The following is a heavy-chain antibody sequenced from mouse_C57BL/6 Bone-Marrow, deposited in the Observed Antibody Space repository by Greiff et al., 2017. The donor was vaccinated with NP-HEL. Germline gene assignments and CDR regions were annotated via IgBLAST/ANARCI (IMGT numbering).Heavy chain of an antibody. CDR2: ISDGGSYT. Sequence: EVKLMESGGGLVKPGGSLKLSCAASGFTFSSYAMSWVRQTPEKRLEWVATISDGGSYTYYPDNVKGRVTITRDNAKNNLYLQMSQLKSEDTAMYYCARDGVYYDYPRYAYWGQGTLVTVSA. V-gene: IGHV5-4*01. J-gene: IGHJ3*01. CDR3: ARDGVYYDYPRYAY. D-gene: IGHD2-4*01. CDR1: GFTFSSYA.